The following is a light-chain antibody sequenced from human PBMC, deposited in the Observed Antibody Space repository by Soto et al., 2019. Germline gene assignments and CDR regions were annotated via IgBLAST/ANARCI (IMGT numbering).Light chain of an antibody. J-gene: IGKJ2*01. CDR2: GAS. CDR3: QHYNNWPYT. CDR1: QSVSSN. V-gene: IGKV3-15*01. Sequence: EIVMTQSPATLSVSPGERATLSCRASQSVSSNLAWYQQKPGQAPRLLIYGASTRATGIPARFSGSRSGTEFTLTISSLQSEDFEVYYCQHYNNWPYTLGQGTKLRSN.